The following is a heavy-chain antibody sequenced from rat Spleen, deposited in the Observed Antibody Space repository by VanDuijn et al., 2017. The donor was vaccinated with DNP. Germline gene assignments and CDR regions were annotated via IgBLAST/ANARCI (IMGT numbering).Heavy chain of an antibody. J-gene: IGHJ4*01. V-gene: IGHV5-58*01. CDR1: GFTFNSYW. CDR3: ARVQLGYYALDA. CDR2: INTDGGTT. D-gene: IGHD5-1*01. Sequence: EVQLVESGGGLVQPGRSLKLSCVASGFTFNSYWMHWIRQAPGKGLEWVASINTDGGTTYYPDSVKGRFTISRENAENTVYLQMDSLRSEETATYYCARVQLGYYALDAWGQGTSVTVSS.